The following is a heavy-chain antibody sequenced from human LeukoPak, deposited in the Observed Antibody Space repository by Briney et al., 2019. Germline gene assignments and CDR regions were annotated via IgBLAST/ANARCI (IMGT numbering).Heavy chain of an antibody. Sequence: PSETLSLTCTVSGGSIRSYYWSWIRQPPGKGLEWIGYMYYSGRTNRNPSLKSRVTTSVDTSKNQLSLKLSSVTAADTAVYYCVRGPRRDYYGMDVWGQGTTVTVSS. V-gene: IGHV4-59*01. J-gene: IGHJ6*02. CDR3: VRGPRRDYYGMDV. CDR1: GGSIRSYY. CDR2: MYYSGRT.